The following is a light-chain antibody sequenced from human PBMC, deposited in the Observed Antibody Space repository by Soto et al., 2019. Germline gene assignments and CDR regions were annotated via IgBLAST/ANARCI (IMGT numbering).Light chain of an antibody. CDR3: QQRSKLQVR. CDR2: AAS. J-gene: IGKJ5*01. Sequence: TLAPSTLSVSISLRVPVTYRASQGISSYLGWYQQKPGKAPNLLIYAASTLQSGVPSRFSGGGSGTDFTLTISSLEPEDFAVYCCQQRSKLQVRFGQGTRLEIK. CDR1: QGISSY. V-gene: IGKV1-9*01.